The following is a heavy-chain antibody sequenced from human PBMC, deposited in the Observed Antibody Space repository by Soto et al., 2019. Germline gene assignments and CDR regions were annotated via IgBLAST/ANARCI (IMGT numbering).Heavy chain of an antibody. Sequence: EVQLLESGGGLVQPGGSLRLSCAASGFTFSSYAMSWVRQAPGKGLEWVSAISGSGGSTYYADSVKGRFTISRDNSKNTLYQQMNSLRAEDTAVYYCAKDLLWLTTCLDYWGQGTLVTVSS. CDR3: AKDLLWLTTCLDY. D-gene: IGHD3-22*01. J-gene: IGHJ4*02. V-gene: IGHV3-23*01. CDR1: GFTFSSYA. CDR2: ISGSGGST.